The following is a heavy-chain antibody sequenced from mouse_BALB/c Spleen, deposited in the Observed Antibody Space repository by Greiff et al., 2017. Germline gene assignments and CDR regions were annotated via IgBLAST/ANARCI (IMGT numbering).Heavy chain of an antibody. CDR3: ASKIYSHYFDY. CDR1: GYTFTSYW. V-gene: IGHV1-7*01. J-gene: IGHJ2*01. CDR2: INPSTGYT. Sequence: VKLQQSGAELAKPGASVKMSCKASGYTFTSYWMHWVKQRPGQGLEWIGYINPSTGYTEYNQKFKDKATLTADKSSSTAYMQLSSLTSEDSAVYYCASKIYSHYFDYWGQGTTLTVSS. D-gene: IGHD2-1*01.